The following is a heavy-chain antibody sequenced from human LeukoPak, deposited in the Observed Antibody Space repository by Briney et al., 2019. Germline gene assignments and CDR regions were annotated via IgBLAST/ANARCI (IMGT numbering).Heavy chain of an antibody. Sequence: GGSLRLSCAASGFTFSDYYMSWIRQAPGKGLEWVSAISGSGGSTYYADSVKGRFTISRDNSKNTLYLRMNSLRAEDTAVYYCAKTYGSGSYYTFDYWGQGTLVTVSS. CDR3: AKTYGSGSYYTFDY. V-gene: IGHV3-23*01. D-gene: IGHD3-10*01. CDR2: ISGSGGST. J-gene: IGHJ4*02. CDR1: GFTFSDYY.